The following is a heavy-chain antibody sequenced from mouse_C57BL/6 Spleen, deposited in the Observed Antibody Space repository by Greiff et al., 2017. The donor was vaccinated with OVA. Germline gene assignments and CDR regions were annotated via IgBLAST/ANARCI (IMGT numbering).Heavy chain of an antibody. D-gene: IGHD4-1*01. CDR3: ARYSNWDGFAY. Sequence: EVKVVESGGGLVQPGGSLSLSCAASGFTFTDYYMSWVRQPPGKALEWLGFIRNKANGYTTEYSASVKGRFTISRDNSQSILYLQMNALRAEDSATYYCARYSNWDGFAYWGQGTLVTVSA. CDR1: GFTFTDYY. CDR2: IRNKANGYTT. V-gene: IGHV7-3*01. J-gene: IGHJ3*01.